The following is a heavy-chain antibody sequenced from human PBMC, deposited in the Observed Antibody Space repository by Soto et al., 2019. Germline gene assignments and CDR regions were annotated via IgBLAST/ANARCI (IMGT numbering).Heavy chain of an antibody. CDR3: ARDILASYDYIWGSYRYTRLRGAFDI. CDR1: GFTFSSYS. CDR2: ISSSSSTI. J-gene: IGHJ3*02. D-gene: IGHD3-16*02. V-gene: IGHV3-48*01. Sequence: LRLSCAASGFTFSSYSMNWVRQAPGKGLEWVSYISSSSSTIYYADSVKGRFTISRDNAKNSLYLQMNSLRAEDTAVYYCARDILASYDYIWGSYRYTRLRGAFDIWGQGTMVTVSS.